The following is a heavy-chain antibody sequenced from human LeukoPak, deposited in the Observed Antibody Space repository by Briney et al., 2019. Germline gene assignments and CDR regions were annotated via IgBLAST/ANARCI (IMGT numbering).Heavy chain of an antibody. Sequence: GGSLRLSCAASGFTVSNNYMSWVRQAPGKGLEWVSVIYSGGSTYYADSVKGRFTISRDNSKNTLFLHMYGLTGEDTAVYYCARETHASGSYYNWFDVWGQGTLVTVSS. CDR1: GFTVSNNY. CDR2: IYSGGST. CDR3: ARETHASGSYYNWFDV. V-gene: IGHV3-66*01. J-gene: IGHJ5*02. D-gene: IGHD3-10*01.